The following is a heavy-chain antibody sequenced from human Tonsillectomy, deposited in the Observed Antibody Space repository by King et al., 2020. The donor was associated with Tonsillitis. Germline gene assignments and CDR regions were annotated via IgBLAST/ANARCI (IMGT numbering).Heavy chain of an antibody. V-gene: IGHV3-30*18. D-gene: IGHD6-19*01. Sequence: MHWVRQAPGKGLEWVAVISYDGSNKYDADSVKGRFTISRDNSNNQLYLQMNSLRAEDTAVYYCAKDASGWLVYYFDYLGPGPLFTVSS. CDR2: ISYDGSNK. J-gene: IGHJ4*02. CDR3: AKDASGWLVYYFDY.